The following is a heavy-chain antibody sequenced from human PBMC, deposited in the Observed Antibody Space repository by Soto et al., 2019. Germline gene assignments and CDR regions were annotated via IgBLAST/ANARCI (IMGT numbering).Heavy chain of an antibody. CDR2: INPSGGST. Sequence: ASVKVSCKASGYTFTSYYMHWVRQAPGQGLEWMGIINPSGGSTSYAQKFQGRVTMTRDTSTSTVYMELSSLRSEDTAVYYCARFGYSSGWYTRFYYYYGMDVWGQGTTVTVSS. V-gene: IGHV1-46*01. J-gene: IGHJ6*02. CDR1: GYTFTSYY. D-gene: IGHD6-19*01. CDR3: ARFGYSSGWYTRFYYYYGMDV.